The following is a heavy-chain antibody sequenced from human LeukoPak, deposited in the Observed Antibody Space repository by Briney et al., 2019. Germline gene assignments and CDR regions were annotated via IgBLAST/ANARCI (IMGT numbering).Heavy chain of an antibody. J-gene: IGHJ3*02. CDR3: ASASGGTNDAFDI. CDR1: GGSISSSNW. V-gene: IGHV4-4*02. Sequence: SGTLSLTCAVSGGSISSSNWWSWVRQPPGKGLEWIGEIYHSGSTNYNPSLKSRVTISVDTSKNQFSLKLSSVTAADTAVYYCASASGGTNDAFDIWGQGTMVTVSS. CDR2: IYHSGST. D-gene: IGHD2-15*01.